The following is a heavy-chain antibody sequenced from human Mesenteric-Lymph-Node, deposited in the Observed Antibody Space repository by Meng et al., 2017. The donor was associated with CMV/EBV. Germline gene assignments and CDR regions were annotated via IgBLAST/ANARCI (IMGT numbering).Heavy chain of an antibody. CDR1: GFIFDDYT. CDR2: ISWDGGST. V-gene: IGHV3-43*01. CDR3: AKAIGDATLAD. Sequence: GGSLRLSCAASGFIFDDYTMHWVRQVPGKGLEWVSVISWDGGSTDYADSAKGRFTISRDNSKNSLYLQINSLRSEDSALYYCAKAIGDATLADWGQGTLVTVSS. J-gene: IGHJ4*02. D-gene: IGHD3-10*01.